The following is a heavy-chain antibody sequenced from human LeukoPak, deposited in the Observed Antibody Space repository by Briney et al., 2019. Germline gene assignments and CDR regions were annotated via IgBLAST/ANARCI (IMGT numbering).Heavy chain of an antibody. D-gene: IGHD3-10*01. CDR3: AKELGMVRGVTRFDAFDI. J-gene: IGHJ3*02. CDR2: ISGSGGST. V-gene: IGHV3-23*01. CDR1: GFTFDDYA. Sequence: GGSLRLSCAASGFTFDDYAMSWVRQAPGKGLEWVSAISGSGGSTYYADSVKGRFTISRDNSRNTLYLQMNSLRAEDTAVYYCAKELGMVRGVTRFDAFDIWGQGTMVTVSS.